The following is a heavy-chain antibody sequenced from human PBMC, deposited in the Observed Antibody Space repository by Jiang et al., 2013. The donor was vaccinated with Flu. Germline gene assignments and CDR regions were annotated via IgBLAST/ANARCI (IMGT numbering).Heavy chain of an antibody. CDR3: ARGGSSSWYTAPPRNNWFDP. CDR2: IYYSGST. J-gene: IGHJ5*02. Sequence: GPGLVKPSETLSLTCTVSGGSISSYYWSWIRQPPGKGLEWIGYIYYSGSTNYNPSLKSRVTISVDTSKNQFSLKLSSVTAADTAVYYCARGGSSSWYTAPPRNNWFDPWGQGTLVTVSS. D-gene: IGHD6-13*01. V-gene: IGHV4-59*01. CDR1: GGSISSYY.